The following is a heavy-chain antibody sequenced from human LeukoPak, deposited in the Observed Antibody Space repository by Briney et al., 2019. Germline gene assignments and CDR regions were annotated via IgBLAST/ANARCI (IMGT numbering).Heavy chain of an antibody. D-gene: IGHD3-10*01. Sequence: SGPTLVKPTRTLTLTCTFSGFSLSTSGVGVGWIRQPPGKALEWLALIYWNDDKRYSPSLKSRLTITKDTSKNQVVLTMTNMDPVDTATYYCARLRITMVRGVIIPGDYWGQGTLVTVSS. CDR1: GFSLSTSGVG. CDR2: IYWNDDK. J-gene: IGHJ4*02. CDR3: ARLRITMVRGVIIPGDY. V-gene: IGHV2-5*01.